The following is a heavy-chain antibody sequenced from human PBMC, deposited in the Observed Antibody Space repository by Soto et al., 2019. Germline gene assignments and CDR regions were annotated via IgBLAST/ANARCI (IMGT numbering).Heavy chain of an antibody. CDR1: GDSVSSNSAA. D-gene: IGHD3-9*01. J-gene: IGHJ6*02. CDR2: TYYRSKWYN. V-gene: IGHV6-1*01. CDR3: ARSLQYYDILTGNYYYGMDV. Sequence: SETLSLTCAISGDSVSSNSAAWNWIRHSPSRGLEWLGRTYYRSKWYNDYAVSVKSRITINPDTSKNQFSLQLNSVTPEDTAVYYCARSLQYYDILTGNYYYGMDVWGQGTTVTVSS.